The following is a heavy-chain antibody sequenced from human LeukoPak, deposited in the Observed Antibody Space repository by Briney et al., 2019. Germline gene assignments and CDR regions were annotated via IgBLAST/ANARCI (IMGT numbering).Heavy chain of an antibody. CDR3: ARGPSAGDNWFDP. V-gene: IGHV4-30-4*07. J-gene: IGHJ5*02. CDR2: VYYSGGT. CDR1: GGSISSGAYS. D-gene: IGHD7-27*01. Sequence: PSETLSLTCAVSGGSISSGAYSWSWIRQPPRKGLEWIGYVYYSGGTYYNPSLKSRVTISVDTSKNQFSLKLSSVTAADTAVYYCARGPSAGDNWFDPWGQGTLVTVSS.